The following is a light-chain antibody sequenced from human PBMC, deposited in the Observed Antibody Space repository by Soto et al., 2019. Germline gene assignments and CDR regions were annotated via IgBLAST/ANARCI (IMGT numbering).Light chain of an antibody. CDR1: SGHSSYA. V-gene: IGLV4-69*01. Sequence: QLVRTQSPSASASLGASVKNTCTLSSGHSSYAIAWHQQQPEKGPRYLMKLNSDGSHSKGDGIPDRFSGSSSGAERYLTISSLQSEDEADYYCQTWGTGIHYVFGTGTKVTVL. CDR3: QTWGTGIHYV. CDR2: LNSDGSH. J-gene: IGLJ1*01.